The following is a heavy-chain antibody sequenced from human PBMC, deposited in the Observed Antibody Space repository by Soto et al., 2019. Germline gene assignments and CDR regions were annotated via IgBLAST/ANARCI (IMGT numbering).Heavy chain of an antibody. CDR1: GFTFSSYA. J-gene: IGHJ4*02. CDR2: ISGSGGNT. V-gene: IGHV3-23*01. Sequence: GGSLRLSCAASGFTFSSYAMSWVRQAPGKGLEWVSAISGSGGNTYYADSVKGRFTISRDNAKNSLYLQMNSLRAEDTAVYYCAIPPGIAVAVDYWGQGTLVTVSS. D-gene: IGHD6-19*01. CDR3: AIPPGIAVAVDY.